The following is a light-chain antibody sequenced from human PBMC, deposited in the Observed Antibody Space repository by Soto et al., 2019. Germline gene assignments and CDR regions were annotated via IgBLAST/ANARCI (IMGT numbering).Light chain of an antibody. CDR3: QQYGSSPET. CDR1: QSVSSSY. J-gene: IGKJ1*01. Sequence: EIVFTQSPGTLPLSPGERATLSCRASQSVSSSYLAWYQQKPGQAPRLLIYGASSRATGIPDRFSGSGSGTDFTLTISRLEPEDFAVYYCQQYGSSPETFGQGTKVDIK. CDR2: GAS. V-gene: IGKV3-20*01.